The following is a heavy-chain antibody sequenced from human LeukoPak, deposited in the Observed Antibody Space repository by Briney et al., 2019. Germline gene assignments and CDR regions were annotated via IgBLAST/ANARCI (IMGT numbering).Heavy chain of an antibody. V-gene: IGHV3-74*01. J-gene: IGHJ4*02. CDR3: ARDGGGYGYYFDY. CDR1: GFTFTTYW. D-gene: IGHD5-12*01. CDR2: IKSDGTST. Sequence: GGSLRLSCAASGFTFTTYWMHWVRQAPGTGLVWVSRIKSDGTSTSYADSVKGRFTISRDNAKNSLYLQMNSLRAEDTAVYYCARDGGGYGYYFDYWGQGTLVTVSS.